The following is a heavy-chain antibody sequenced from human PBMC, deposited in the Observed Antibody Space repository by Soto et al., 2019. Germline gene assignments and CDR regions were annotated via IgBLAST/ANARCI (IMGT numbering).Heavy chain of an antibody. D-gene: IGHD3-22*01. CDR3: ARTNSITMIVVEAFDI. CDR1: GFTFSSYA. V-gene: IGHV3-23*01. J-gene: IGHJ3*02. Sequence: VQLLESGGGLVQPGGSLRLSCAASGFTFSSYAMSWVRQAPGKGLEWVSAISGSGGSTYYADSVKGRFTISRDNSKNTLYLQMNSLRAEDTAVYYCARTNSITMIVVEAFDIWGQGTMVTVSS. CDR2: ISGSGGST.